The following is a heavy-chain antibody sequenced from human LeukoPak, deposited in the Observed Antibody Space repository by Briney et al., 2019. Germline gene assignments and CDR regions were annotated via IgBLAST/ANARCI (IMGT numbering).Heavy chain of an antibody. Sequence: GGSLRLSCAASGFTFSSYGMHWVRQAPGKGLEWVAVISYDGSNEYYADSVKGRFTISRDNSKNTLYLQMNSLRAEDTAVYYCAKEDRDYDFWSGLDYYYGMDVWGQGTTVTVSS. V-gene: IGHV3-30*18. J-gene: IGHJ6*02. CDR1: GFTFSSYG. CDR3: AKEDRDYDFWSGLDYYYGMDV. CDR2: ISYDGSNE. D-gene: IGHD3-3*01.